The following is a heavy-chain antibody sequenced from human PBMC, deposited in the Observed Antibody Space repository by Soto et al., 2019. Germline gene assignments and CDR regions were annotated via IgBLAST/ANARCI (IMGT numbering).Heavy chain of an antibody. V-gene: IGHV1-2*02. CDR2: INPNSGGT. Sequence: GASVKVSCKASGGTFSSYAISWVRQAPGQGLEWMGWINPNSGGTNYAQKFQGRVTMTRDTSISTAYMELSRLRSDDTAVYYCASGDYSTILDYWGQGTLVTVSS. D-gene: IGHD4-4*01. CDR3: ASGDYSTILDY. CDR1: GGTFSSYA. J-gene: IGHJ4*02.